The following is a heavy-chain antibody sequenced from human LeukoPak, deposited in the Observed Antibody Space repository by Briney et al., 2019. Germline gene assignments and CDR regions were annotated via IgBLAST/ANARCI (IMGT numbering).Heavy chain of an antibody. D-gene: IGHD1-26*01. V-gene: IGHV4-34*01. CDR2: IHHSGST. Sequence: SETLSLTCAVYVDSFSGYYWSWICQPPGKGMEWIGEIHHSGSTNYHPSLKSRVSMSVDTSKNQFSLKLSSVTAADTAVYYCARVSGNYYRIDYWGRGTPVTVST. CDR1: VDSFSGYY. CDR3: ARVSGNYYRIDY. J-gene: IGHJ4*02.